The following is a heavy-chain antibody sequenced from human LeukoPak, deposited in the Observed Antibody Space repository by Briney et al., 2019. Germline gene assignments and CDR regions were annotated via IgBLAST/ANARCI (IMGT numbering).Heavy chain of an antibody. J-gene: IGHJ4*02. Sequence: SETLSLTCTVSGGSISSSSYYWGWIRQPPGKGLEWIGSIYYSGNTYYNPSLKSRVTISVDTSKNQFSLKLSSVTAADTAMYYCARLGGFDYWGQGTLVTVSS. CDR3: ARLGGFDY. V-gene: IGHV4-39*01. CDR1: GGSISSSSYY. D-gene: IGHD3-10*01. CDR2: IYYSGNT.